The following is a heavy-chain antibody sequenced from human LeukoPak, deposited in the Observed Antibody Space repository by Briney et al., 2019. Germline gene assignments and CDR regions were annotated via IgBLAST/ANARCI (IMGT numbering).Heavy chain of an antibody. Sequence: SETLSLTCTVSGGSISTYYWSWIRQPPGKGLEWIGYIYNSGSTNYNPSLKSRVTISVDTSKNQFSLKLSSVTAADTAVYYCAREAAVTTIFDYWGQGTLVTVSS. D-gene: IGHD4-17*01. CDR1: GGSISTYY. V-gene: IGHV4-4*08. CDR2: IYNSGST. J-gene: IGHJ4*02. CDR3: AREAAVTTIFDY.